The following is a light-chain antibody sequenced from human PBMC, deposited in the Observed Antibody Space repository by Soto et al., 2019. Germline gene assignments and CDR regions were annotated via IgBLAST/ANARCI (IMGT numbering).Light chain of an antibody. Sequence: EMVLAQSPGTLSLSPGERATLSCGASQSVSSNLAWYQQKPGQAPRLLIYDASNRATGIPARFSGSGSGTDFTLTISSLEPEDFAVYYCQQRSNWPPITFGQGTRLEIK. CDR3: QQRSNWPPIT. CDR2: DAS. J-gene: IGKJ5*01. V-gene: IGKV3-11*01. CDR1: QSVSSN.